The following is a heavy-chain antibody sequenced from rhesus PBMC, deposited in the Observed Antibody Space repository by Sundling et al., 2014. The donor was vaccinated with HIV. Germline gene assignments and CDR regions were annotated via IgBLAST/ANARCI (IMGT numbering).Heavy chain of an antibody. V-gene: IGHV4-173*01. J-gene: IGHJ4*01. CDR1: AASISSYW. CDR2: VSGAIGNT. Sequence: QVQLQESGPGLVKPSETLSLTCTVSAASISSYWWSWIRQPPGKGLDWIGRVSGAIGNTEYNPSVKSRVTISTDTSKNQFSLKLNSVTAADTAIYYCASRRANQAHDPFDYWGQGVLVTVSS. D-gene: IGHD1-14*01. CDR3: ASRRANQAHDPFDY.